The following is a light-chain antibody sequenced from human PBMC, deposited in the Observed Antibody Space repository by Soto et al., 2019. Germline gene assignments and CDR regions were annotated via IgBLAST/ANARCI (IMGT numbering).Light chain of an antibody. CDR3: SSYTSSSTLVV. J-gene: IGLJ1*01. Sequence: QSVLTQPASVSGSPGQSITISCTGTSSDVGGYNYVSWYQQHPGKAPKLMIYEVSNRPSGVSNRFSGSKSGNTASLTISGLQAEDEADYYCSSYTSSSTLVVFRTGTKVTVL. V-gene: IGLV2-14*01. CDR1: SSDVGGYNY. CDR2: EVS.